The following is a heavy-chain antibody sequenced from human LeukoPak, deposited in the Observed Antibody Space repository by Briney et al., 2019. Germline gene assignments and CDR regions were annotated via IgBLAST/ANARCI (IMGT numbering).Heavy chain of an antibody. CDR2: ISGSGGST. V-gene: IGHV3-23*01. J-gene: IGHJ4*02. Sequence: YPGGSLRLSCAASGFTFSSYAMSWVRQAPGKGLEWVSAISGSGGSTYYADSVKGRFTISRDNSKNTLYLQMNSLRAEDTAVYYCAKDRSPFVGAAIYWGQGTLVTVSS. CDR1: GFTFSSYA. CDR3: AKDRSPFVGAAIY. D-gene: IGHD3-16*01.